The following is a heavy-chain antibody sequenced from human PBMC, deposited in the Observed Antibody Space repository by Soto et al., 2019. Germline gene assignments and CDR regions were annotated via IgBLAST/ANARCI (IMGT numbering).Heavy chain of an antibody. CDR2: IWYDGSNK. V-gene: IGHV3-33*01. D-gene: IGHD6-6*01. CDR1: GFTFSSYG. J-gene: IGHJ6*02. Sequence: QVQLVESGGGVVQPGRSLRLSCAASGFTFSSYGMHWVRQAPGKGLEWVAVIWYDGSNKYYADSVKGRFTISRDNSKNTLYLQMNSLRAEDTAVYYCARGKGRGPSGLHGMDVWGQGTTVTVSS. CDR3: ARGKGRGPSGLHGMDV.